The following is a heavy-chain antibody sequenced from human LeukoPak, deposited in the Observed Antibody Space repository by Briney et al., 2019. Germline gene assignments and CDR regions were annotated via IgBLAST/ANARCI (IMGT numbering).Heavy chain of an antibody. Sequence: PSETLSLTCTVSGGSISSYYWIWIRQSPGKGLEWIGHIHDSGSTTYNPSLKSRVTISVDTSKNQFSLKLSSVTAADTAVYYCAREPRYCSGGSCYRGAFDIWGQGTMVTVSS. CDR3: AREPRYCSGGSCYRGAFDI. CDR1: GGSISSYY. D-gene: IGHD2-15*01. V-gene: IGHV4-59*12. J-gene: IGHJ3*02. CDR2: IHDSGST.